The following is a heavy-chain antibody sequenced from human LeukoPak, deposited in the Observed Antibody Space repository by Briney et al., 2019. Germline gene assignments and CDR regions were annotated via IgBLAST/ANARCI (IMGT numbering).Heavy chain of an antibody. CDR2: INSDGSST. Sequence: QPGGSLRLSCAASGFTFSTYWMHWVRQAPGKGLVWVSRINSDGSSTYYADSVKGRFTISRDNSKNTLYLQMNSLRAEDTAVYYCARGHVGALDYWGQGTLVTVSS. J-gene: IGHJ4*02. D-gene: IGHD1-26*01. V-gene: IGHV3-74*01. CDR1: GFTFSTYW. CDR3: ARGHVGALDY.